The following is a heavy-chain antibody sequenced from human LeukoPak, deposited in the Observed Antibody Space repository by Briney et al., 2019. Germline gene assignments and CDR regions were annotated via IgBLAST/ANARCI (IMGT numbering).Heavy chain of an antibody. D-gene: IGHD5-18*01. CDR1: GFTFSSHW. V-gene: IGHV3-74*01. CDR2: INSDGSST. Sequence: GRSLRLSCAASGFTFSSHWMHWVRQAPGKGLVWVSRINSDGSSTSYADSVKGRFTISRDYAKNTLYLQMNSLRAEDTAVYYCARGGGYSYGPFDYWGQGTLVTVSS. J-gene: IGHJ4*02. CDR3: ARGGGYSYGPFDY.